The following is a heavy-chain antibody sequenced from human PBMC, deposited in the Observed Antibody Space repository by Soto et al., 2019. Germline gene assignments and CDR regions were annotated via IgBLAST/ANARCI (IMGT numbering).Heavy chain of an antibody. J-gene: IGHJ4*02. CDR3: ARVFGSGWSGFAF. CDR2: IFPSDSDI. CDR1: GYNFNTNW. V-gene: IGHV5-51*01. Sequence: PGESLKISCKGSGYNFNTNWIGWLRQMTGKGLEWMGVIFPSDSDIRYSPSLQGQVTISADKSISTTYLQWRSLTASDTAMYYCARVFGSGWSGFAFWGQGTLVTVSS. D-gene: IGHD6-19*01.